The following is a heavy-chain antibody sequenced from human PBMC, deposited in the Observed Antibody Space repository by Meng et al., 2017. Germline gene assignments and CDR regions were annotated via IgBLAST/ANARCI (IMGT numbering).Heavy chain of an antibody. J-gene: IGHJ4*02. Sequence: GGSLRLSCAASGFTFSSYAMHWVRQAPGKGLEWVAVISYDGSNKYYADSVKGRFTISRDNSKNTLYLQMNSLRAEDTAVYYCARVGRMAAADLPRGDYWGQGTLVTVSS. CDR1: GFTFSSYA. CDR2: ISYDGSNK. V-gene: IGHV3-30*01. D-gene: IGHD6-13*01. CDR3: ARVGRMAAADLPRGDY.